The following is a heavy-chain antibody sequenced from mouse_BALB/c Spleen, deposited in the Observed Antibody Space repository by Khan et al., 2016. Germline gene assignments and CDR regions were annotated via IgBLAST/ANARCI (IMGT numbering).Heavy chain of an antibody. D-gene: IGHD2-3*01. CDR3: MTYDGYYWYFDV. CDR1: GITCSGFW. Sequence: EVQLLETGGGLVQPGGSRGLSCEGPGITCSGFWMSWVRQTPGKPLEWIGDINSDGSAINYAPSIKDRFTIFRDNDKSILYLQMSNVLSEDTATXFCMTYDGYYWYFDVWGAGTTVTVSS. CDR2: INSDGSAI. J-gene: IGHJ1*01. V-gene: IGHV11-2*02.